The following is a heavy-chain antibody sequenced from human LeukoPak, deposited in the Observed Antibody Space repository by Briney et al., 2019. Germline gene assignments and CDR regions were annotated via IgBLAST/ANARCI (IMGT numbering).Heavy chain of an antibody. V-gene: IGHV1-69*13. Sequence: EASVKVSCKASGGTFSSYAISWVRQAPGQGLEWMGGIIPIFGTANYAQKFQGRVTITADESTSTAYMELSGLRSEDTAVYYCARDHGIAAAGTFDYWGQGTLVTVSS. D-gene: IGHD6-13*01. CDR3: ARDHGIAAAGTFDY. CDR1: GGTFSSYA. J-gene: IGHJ4*02. CDR2: IIPIFGTA.